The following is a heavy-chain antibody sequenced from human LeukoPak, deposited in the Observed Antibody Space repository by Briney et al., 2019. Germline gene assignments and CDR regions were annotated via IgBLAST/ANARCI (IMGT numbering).Heavy chain of an antibody. CDR2: IQYAGSDK. D-gene: IGHD5-18*01. CDR3: AKGWDVDTAIDY. V-gene: IGHV3-30*02. CDR1: GFTFSNYA. J-gene: IGHJ4*02. Sequence: GGSLRLSCAVSGFTFSNYAMHWVRQAPGKGLEWVAFIQYAGSDKYYADSVKGRFTISRDNSKNTLYLQMNSLRAEDTAVYYCAKGWDVDTAIDYWGQGTLVTVSS.